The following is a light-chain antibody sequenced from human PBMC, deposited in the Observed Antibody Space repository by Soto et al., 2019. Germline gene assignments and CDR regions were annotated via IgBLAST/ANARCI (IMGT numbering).Light chain of an antibody. V-gene: IGLV6-57*04. J-gene: IGLJ2*01. Sequence: NFMLTQPHSVSESPGKTVTISCTRSSGNIASNYVQWYQERPGSAPTTVIYEDNQRPSGVPDRFSGSIDSSSNSASLTISGLKTEDEADYYCQSYDTTTVVFGGGTKLTVL. CDR1: SGNIASNY. CDR2: EDN. CDR3: QSYDTTTVV.